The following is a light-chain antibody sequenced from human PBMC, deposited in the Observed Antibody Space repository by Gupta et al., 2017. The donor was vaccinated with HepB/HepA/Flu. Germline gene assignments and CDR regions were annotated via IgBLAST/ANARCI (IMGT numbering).Light chain of an antibody. Sequence: QSALTQPASVSGSPGQSITISCTATSSDVGDYNYVSWYQQHPGKAPKLLIYDVTNRPSGISSRFSGSKSGNTASLTISVLQAEDEADYYCSSFSDTTLFVFGGGTKVTVL. CDR1: SSDVGDYNY. V-gene: IGLV2-14*01. CDR2: DVT. CDR3: SSFSDTTLFV. J-gene: IGLJ3*02.